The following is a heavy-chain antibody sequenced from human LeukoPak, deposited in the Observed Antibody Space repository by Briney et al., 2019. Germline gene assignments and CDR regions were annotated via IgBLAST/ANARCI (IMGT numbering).Heavy chain of an antibody. CDR1: GFTFSSYA. Sequence: PGGSLRLSCAASGFTFSSYAMSWVRQAPGKGREWVSAINGGGAGTYYADSVKGRFTISRDNSKNTLYLQMNSLRGEDTAVYYCAKMVAPGNFDYWGQGTLVTVSS. V-gene: IGHV3-23*01. D-gene: IGHD2-8*01. J-gene: IGHJ4*02. CDR2: INGGGAGT. CDR3: AKMVAPGNFDY.